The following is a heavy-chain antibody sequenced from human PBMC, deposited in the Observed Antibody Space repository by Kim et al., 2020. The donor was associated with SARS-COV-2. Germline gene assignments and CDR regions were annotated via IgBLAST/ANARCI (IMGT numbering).Heavy chain of an antibody. J-gene: IGHJ4*02. CDR2: MSSSGTT. Sequence: SETLSLTCSVSGGSLSSSNYYWGWIRQPPGQGLEWVGSMSSSGTTFYNPSLQSRLAISVDTSKKQFSLRLRSVTAADAAVYYCAREVVTSILKIDSWGRGTLVTVSS. CDR3: AREVVTSILKIDS. D-gene: IGHD2-21*02. V-gene: IGHV4-39*02. CDR1: GGSLSSSNYY.